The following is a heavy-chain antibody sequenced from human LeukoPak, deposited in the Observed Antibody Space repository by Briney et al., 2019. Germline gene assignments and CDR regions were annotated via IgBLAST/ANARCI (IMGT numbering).Heavy chain of an antibody. CDR3: ARDRKGIPTPGTTLVNWFDP. CDR1: GGSISSGSYY. D-gene: IGHD1-1*01. Sequence: NPSETLSLTCTVSGGSISSGSYYWSWIRQPAGKGLEWIGRIYTSGSTHYNPSLKSRVTISIETSKNQFSLKLTSVTAADTAVYYCARDRKGIPTPGTTLVNWFDPWGRGTLVTVSS. V-gene: IGHV4-61*02. J-gene: IGHJ5*02. CDR2: IYTSGST.